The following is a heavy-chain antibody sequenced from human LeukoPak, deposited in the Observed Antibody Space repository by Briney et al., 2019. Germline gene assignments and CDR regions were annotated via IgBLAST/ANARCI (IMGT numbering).Heavy chain of an antibody. CDR3: ARMGGIAVAESGAYYFDY. Sequence: ASVKVSCKASGYTFTSYGISWVRQAPGQGLEWMGWISAYNGNTNYAQKLQGRVTMTTDTSTSTAYMELRSLRSDDTAVYYCARMGGIAVAESGAYYFDYWGQGTLVTASS. D-gene: IGHD6-19*01. V-gene: IGHV1-18*01. CDR1: GYTFTSYG. J-gene: IGHJ4*02. CDR2: ISAYNGNT.